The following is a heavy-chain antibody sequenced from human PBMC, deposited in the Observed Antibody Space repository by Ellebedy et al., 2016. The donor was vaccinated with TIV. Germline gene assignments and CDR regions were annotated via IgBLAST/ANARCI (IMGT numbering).Heavy chain of an antibody. CDR2: INAGIGNT. V-gene: IGHV1-3*01. D-gene: IGHD2/OR15-2a*01. J-gene: IGHJ6*02. CDR1: GYTFTNYA. Sequence: ASVKVSCXASGYTFTNYAMHWVRQAPGQRLEWMGWINAGIGNTKYSQKFQGRVTITRDTSASTAHMELSSLRSEDTAVYYCARTVRDFRYNYYGMDVWGQGTTVTVSS. CDR3: ARTVRDFRYNYYGMDV.